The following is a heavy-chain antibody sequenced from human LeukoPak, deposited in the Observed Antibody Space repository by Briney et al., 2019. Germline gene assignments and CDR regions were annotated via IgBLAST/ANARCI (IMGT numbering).Heavy chain of an antibody. D-gene: IGHD3-16*01. J-gene: IGHJ4*02. CDR2: ISTSGST. Sequence: SQTLSLTCTVSGASISSGAYFWSWIRQPAGKGLEWVGRISTSGSTNYNPSLTSRVTILVDTSRNQFSLNLSSVTAADTAVYYCARRGLLRAFDFWGQGTLVTVSS. V-gene: IGHV4-61*02. CDR3: ARRGLLRAFDF. CDR1: GASISSGAYF.